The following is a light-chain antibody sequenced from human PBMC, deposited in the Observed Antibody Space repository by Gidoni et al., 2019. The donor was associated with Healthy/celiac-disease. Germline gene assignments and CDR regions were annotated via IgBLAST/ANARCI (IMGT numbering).Light chain of an antibody. V-gene: IGLV1-44*01. Sequence: QSVLTQPPSTSGTPGQRVTISCSGSSSNIGGNIVNWYKQLPGTAPRLLMYSNDQRPSVVPDRFSGSKSGTSASLAISGLQSEDEADYYCAAWDASLTGWVFGGGTKLTVL. CDR3: AAWDASLTGWV. CDR1: SSNIGGNI. CDR2: SND. J-gene: IGLJ3*02.